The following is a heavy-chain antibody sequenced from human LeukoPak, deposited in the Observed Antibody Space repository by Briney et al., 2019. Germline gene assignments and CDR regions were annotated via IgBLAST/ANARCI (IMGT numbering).Heavy chain of an antibody. Sequence: PGGSLRLSCAASGFTFSSYGMHWVRQAPGKGLEWVAVIYSDGRNAYYADSVEGRFTISRDNSKNTLYLQMNSLRAEDTAVYYCARAEPGLFDYWGLGTLVTVSS. CDR1: GFTFSSYG. V-gene: IGHV3-33*08. CDR3: ARAEPGLFDY. J-gene: IGHJ4*02. CDR2: IYSDGRNA.